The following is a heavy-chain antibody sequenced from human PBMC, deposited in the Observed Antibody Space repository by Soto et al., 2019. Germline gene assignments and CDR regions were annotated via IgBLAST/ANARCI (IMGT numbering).Heavy chain of an antibody. Sequence: PSGTLSLTCTVSGGSISGRCWSWVRQSPGKGLEWIGYFCYTGSTNYNPSLKSRVTISVDRSKTQCSLKLTSVTAADTAVYYCAKSRYDSSGYYIIDHWGQGTLVTVSS. J-gene: IGHJ5*02. CDR3: AKSRYDSSGYYIIDH. CDR1: GGSISGRC. CDR2: FCYTGST. D-gene: IGHD3-22*01. V-gene: IGHV4-59*01.